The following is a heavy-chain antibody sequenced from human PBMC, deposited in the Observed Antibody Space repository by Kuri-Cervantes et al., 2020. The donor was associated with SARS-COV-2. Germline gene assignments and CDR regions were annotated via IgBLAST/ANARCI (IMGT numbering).Heavy chain of an antibody. CDR3: ARQGSSGWYLGY. CDR2: INHSGST. CDR1: GGSFSGYY. D-gene: IGHD6-19*01. V-gene: IGHV4-34*01. J-gene: IGHJ4*02. Sequence: SQTLSLTCAVYGGSFSGYYWGWIRQPPGKGLEWIGEINHSGSTNYNPSLKSRVTISVDTSKNQFSLRLSSVTAADTAVYYCARQGSSGWYLGYWGQGTLVTVSS.